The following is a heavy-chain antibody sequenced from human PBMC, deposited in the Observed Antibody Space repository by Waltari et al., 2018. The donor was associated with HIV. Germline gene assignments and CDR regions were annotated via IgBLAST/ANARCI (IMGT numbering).Heavy chain of an antibody. D-gene: IGHD1-26*01. Sequence: EVQLVESGGGLVQPGRSLRLSCKASGLSFNDFAMPWVRQAPGKGLEWVSGISWNSGSLYYANSVKGRFTIARDNAENSLYLQMNSLRPEDTALYYCAKGAFMTVMKEGARFENWGQGTLVTVSP. CDR2: ISWNSGSL. J-gene: IGHJ4*02. CDR3: AKGAFMTVMKEGARFEN. CDR1: GLSFNDFA. V-gene: IGHV3-9*01.